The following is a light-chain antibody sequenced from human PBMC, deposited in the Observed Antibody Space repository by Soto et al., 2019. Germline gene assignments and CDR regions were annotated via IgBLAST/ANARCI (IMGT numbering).Light chain of an antibody. CDR2: KAS. V-gene: IGKV1-5*03. CDR3: QQYNTYPLT. CDR1: QSISTW. Sequence: DIQMTQSPSTLSASAGDRVTITCRASQSISTWLAWYQQKPGKAPKLLIYKASSLESGVPSRFSGSGSVTEFTLTISSLQPDDFATYYCQQYNTYPLTFGGGTTVEIK. J-gene: IGKJ4*01.